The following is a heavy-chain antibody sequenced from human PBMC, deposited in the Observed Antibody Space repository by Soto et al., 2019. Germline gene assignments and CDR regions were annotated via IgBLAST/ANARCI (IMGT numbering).Heavy chain of an antibody. V-gene: IGHV1-69*01. J-gene: IGHJ6*02. Sequence: QVQLVQSGAEVKRSGSSVKVSCKASGGSLTGYTITWVRQAPRQGLEWMGGIIPIFDTTNYAQKLQGRVTITADDSTSTAYMELSSLRSEDTAVYYCARASIGRITGSTLAYYYYYVMDVWGQGTTVTVSS. D-gene: IGHD1-7*01. CDR2: IIPIFDTT. CDR3: ARASIGRITGSTLAYYYYYVMDV. CDR1: GGSLTGYT.